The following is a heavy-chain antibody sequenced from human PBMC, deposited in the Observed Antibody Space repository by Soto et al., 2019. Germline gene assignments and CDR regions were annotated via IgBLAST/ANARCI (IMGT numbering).Heavy chain of an antibody. V-gene: IGHV3-30-3*01. J-gene: IGHJ4*02. CDR2: ISYDGSNK. D-gene: IGHD3-10*01. CDR1: GLTFSSYA. Sequence: SLRVSCSASGLTFSSYAMHWVRQAPGKGLEWVAVISYDGSNKYYADSVKGRVTISRDNSKNTLYLQMNSLRAEDRAVYYFARRPWFGECVDYWGQGHLVTVS. CDR3: ARRPWFGECVDY.